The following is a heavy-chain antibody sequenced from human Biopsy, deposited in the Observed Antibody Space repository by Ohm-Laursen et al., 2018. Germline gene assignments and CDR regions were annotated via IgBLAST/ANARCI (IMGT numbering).Heavy chain of an antibody. V-gene: IGHV4-34*08. D-gene: IGHD2-15*01. J-gene: IGHJ4*02. CDR3: GNEVHGRDY. Sequence: SETLSLTCAVFGKTFSDYQWSWMRQPPGKGLEWIGQINQAGTTNYNPSLKSRVFISADASKYEFSLRLTSVTAADTAVYLCGNEVHGRDYWGLGAQVTVSS. CDR2: INQAGTT. CDR1: GKTFSDYQ.